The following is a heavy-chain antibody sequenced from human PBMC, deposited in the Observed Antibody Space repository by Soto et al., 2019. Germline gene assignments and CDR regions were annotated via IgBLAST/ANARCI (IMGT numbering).Heavy chain of an antibody. CDR2: VNIYNGNT. CDR1: DFGFTSDH. V-gene: IGHV1-18*01. D-gene: IGHD4-17*01. Sequence: QVQLVQSGPEVKKPGASVKVSCKASDFGFTSDHISWVRQAPGQSPEWMGWVNIYNGNTNYAPKLRGRVTMTTDTSTSTAYMELRSLTSDDTAVYYCASADYGDYDSWGQGTLVTVSS. CDR3: ASADYGDYDS. J-gene: IGHJ5*01.